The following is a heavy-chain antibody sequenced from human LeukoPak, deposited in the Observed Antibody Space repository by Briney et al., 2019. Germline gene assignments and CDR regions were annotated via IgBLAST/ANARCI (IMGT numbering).Heavy chain of an antibody. CDR1: GGTFSSYA. Sequence: SVKVSCKASGGTFSSYAISWVRQAPGQGLEWMGGIIPIFGTANYAQKFQGRVTITTDESTSTAYMELSSLRSEDTAVYYCASYYAGYGDYRGTPNAFDIWGQGTMATVSS. D-gene: IGHD4-17*01. J-gene: IGHJ3*02. V-gene: IGHV1-69*05. CDR2: IIPIFGTA. CDR3: ASYYAGYGDYRGTPNAFDI.